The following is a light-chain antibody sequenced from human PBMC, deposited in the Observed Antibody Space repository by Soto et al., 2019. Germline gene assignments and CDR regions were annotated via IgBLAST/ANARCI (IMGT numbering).Light chain of an antibody. V-gene: IGKV1-39*01. CDR2: AAS. Sequence: DIQMTQSPSSLSASEGDRVTITCRASQSISDSLNWYQHKPGTAPKLLIYAASSLQSGVPSRFSGGGSGTDFTLTISSLQPEDFVTYFCQQSFSFPATFGGGTKVEIK. CDR3: QQSFSFPAT. J-gene: IGKJ4*01. CDR1: QSISDS.